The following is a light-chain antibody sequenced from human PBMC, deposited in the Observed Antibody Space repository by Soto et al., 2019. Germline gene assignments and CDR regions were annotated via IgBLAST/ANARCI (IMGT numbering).Light chain of an antibody. CDR1: SSNIGNNY. Sequence: QSVLTQPPSVFAAPGQKVTISCSGSSSNIGNNYVSWYQQLPGTAPKLLIYDNNNRPSGIPDRFSGSKSGTSATLGITGLQTGDEADYYCGTWDSSLSAGYVFGTGTKVTVL. CDR2: DNN. V-gene: IGLV1-51*01. CDR3: GTWDSSLSAGYV. J-gene: IGLJ1*01.